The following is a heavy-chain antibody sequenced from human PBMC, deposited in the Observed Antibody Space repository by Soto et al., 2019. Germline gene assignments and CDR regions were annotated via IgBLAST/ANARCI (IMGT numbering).Heavy chain of an antibody. CDR1: GFTFSSYW. V-gene: IGHV3-74*01. D-gene: IGHD6-25*01. CDR3: ARETWGCGLVV. CDR2: IHSDGLDT. Sequence: PGGSLRLSCAASGFTFSSYWMHWVRQAPGKGLEWVSRIHSDGLDTGYADSVKGRFTISRDDPKNTLYLQVNNLRAEDTALFYCARETWGCGLVVWGQGTTVTVSS. J-gene: IGHJ6*02.